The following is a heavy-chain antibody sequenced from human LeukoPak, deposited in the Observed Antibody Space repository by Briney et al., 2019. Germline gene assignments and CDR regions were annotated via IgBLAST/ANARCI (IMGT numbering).Heavy chain of an antibody. CDR3: ARVRGYYDSSGYRLEAFDI. CDR2: INHSGST. CDR1: GGSFSGYY. V-gene: IGHV4-34*01. J-gene: IGHJ3*02. D-gene: IGHD3-22*01. Sequence: SETLSLTCAVYGGSFSGYYWSWIRQPPGKGLEWIGEINHSGSTNYNPSLKSRVTISVDTSKNQFSLKLSSVTAADTAVYYCARVRGYYDSSGYRLEAFDIWGQGTMVTVSS.